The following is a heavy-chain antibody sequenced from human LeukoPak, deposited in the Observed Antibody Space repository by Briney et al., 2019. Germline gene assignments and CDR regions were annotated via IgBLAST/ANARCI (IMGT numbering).Heavy chain of an antibody. CDR3: VKGMEHTRYRGSFDI. V-gene: IGHV3-23*01. D-gene: IGHD1-1*01. Sequence: GGSLRLSCAASGFTFTNYDMNWVRQAPGKGLEWVSGIRGTGRSTYYADSVKGRFTISRDNSKNTLYLQMNSLRAEDTAKYYCVKGMEHTRYRGSFDIWGQGTMVTVSS. J-gene: IGHJ3*02. CDR2: IRGTGRST. CDR1: GFTFTNYD.